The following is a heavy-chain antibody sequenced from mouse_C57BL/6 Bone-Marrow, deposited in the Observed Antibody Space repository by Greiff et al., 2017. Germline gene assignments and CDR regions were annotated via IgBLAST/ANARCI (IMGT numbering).Heavy chain of an antibody. CDR1: GYTFSDYY. J-gene: IGHJ4*01. CDR3: ARDEGPWALAMDY. D-gene: IGHD3-1*01. V-gene: IGHV5-16*01. CDR2: INYDGSST. Sequence: EVQLQESEGGLVQPGSSMKLSCTASGYTFSDYYMAWVRQVPEKGLEWVANINYDGSSTYYLDSLKSRFIISRDNAKNILYLQMSSLKSEDTATYYCARDEGPWALAMDYWGQGTSVTVSS.